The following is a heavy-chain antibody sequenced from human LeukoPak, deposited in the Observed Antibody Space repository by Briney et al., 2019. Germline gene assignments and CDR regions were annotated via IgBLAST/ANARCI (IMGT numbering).Heavy chain of an antibody. CDR2: IRYDGSNK. V-gene: IGHV3-30*02. J-gene: IGHJ5*02. D-gene: IGHD5-18*01. CDR1: GFTFSSYG. Sequence: GGSLRLSCAASGFTFSSYGMHWVRQAPGKGLEWVAFIRYDGSNKYYADSVKGRFTISRDNSKNTLYLQMNSLRAEDTAVYYCARRYNRDFDPWGQGTLVTVSS. CDR3: ARRYNRDFDP.